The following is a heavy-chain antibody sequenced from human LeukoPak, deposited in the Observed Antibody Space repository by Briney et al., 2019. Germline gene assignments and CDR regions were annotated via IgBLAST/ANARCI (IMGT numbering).Heavy chain of an antibody. V-gene: IGHV3-23*01. D-gene: IGHD4-17*01. CDR3: TTDPNGDYVGAFDP. CDR1: GVSFSSFA. CDR2: ITAGHYPT. J-gene: IGHJ5*02. Sequence: GGSLRLSCAASGVSFSSFAMTWVRQAPGKGLEWVSSITAGHYPTYNTDSVKGRFTVPRDNSKNTLYLQMNSLRADDTAVYYCTTDPNGDYVGAFDPWGQGTLVTVSS.